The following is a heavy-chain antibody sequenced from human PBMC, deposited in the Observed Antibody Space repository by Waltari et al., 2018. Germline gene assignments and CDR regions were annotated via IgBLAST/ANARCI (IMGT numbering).Heavy chain of an antibody. CDR2: IWYDGSNK. CDR1: GFTFSSYG. CDR3: AKNGGYSYGPFDY. J-gene: IGHJ4*02. Sequence: QVQLVESGGGVVQPGGSLRLSCEASGFTFSSYGMPGVRPAPGKGLEWVAVIWYDGSNKYYADSVKGRFTISRDNSKNTLYLQMNSLRAEDTAMYYCAKNGGYSYGPFDYWGQGTLVTVSS. V-gene: IGHV3-30*02. D-gene: IGHD5-18*01.